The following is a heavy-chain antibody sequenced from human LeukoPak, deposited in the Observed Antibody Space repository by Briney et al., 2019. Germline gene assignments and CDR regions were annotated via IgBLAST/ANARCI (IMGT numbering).Heavy chain of an antibody. V-gene: IGHV4-59*11. Sequence: SETLSLTCTVSGGSISSHYWSWIRQPPGKRLEWIGYIYYSGSTNYNPSLKSRVTISVDTSKNQFSLKLTSVTAADTAVYYCVRVLVVPAAVGYRYYYGMDVWGQGTTVTVSS. CDR1: GGSISSHY. J-gene: IGHJ6*02. CDR3: VRVLVVPAAVGYRYYYGMDV. D-gene: IGHD2-2*01. CDR2: IYYSGST.